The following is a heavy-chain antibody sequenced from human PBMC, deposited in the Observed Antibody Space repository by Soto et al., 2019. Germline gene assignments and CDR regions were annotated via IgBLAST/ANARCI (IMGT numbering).Heavy chain of an antibody. CDR2: ISGSGGCT. CDR3: AKVGYSYGDPPNYFDY. V-gene: IGHV3-23*01. Sequence: QPGGSLRLSCAASGFTFSSYAMSWVRQAPGKGLEWVSAISGSGGCTYYADSVKGRFTISRDNSKNTLYLQMNSLRAEDTAVYYCAKVGYSYGDPPNYFDYWGQGTLVTVSS. CDR1: GFTFSSYA. D-gene: IGHD5-18*01. J-gene: IGHJ4*02.